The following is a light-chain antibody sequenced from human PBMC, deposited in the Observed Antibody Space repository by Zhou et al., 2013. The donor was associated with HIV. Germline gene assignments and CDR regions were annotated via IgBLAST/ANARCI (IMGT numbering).Light chain of an antibody. J-gene: IGKJ5*01. V-gene: IGKV1-9*01. Sequence: IQLTQSPSSLSASIGDRVTITCRASQDIVTYVAWYQQTPGTAPRVLIYDASTLQTGASSRFSGSGSGTEFTLSISGLQREDFAIYYCQQLNSFPLTFGQGTRLEIK. CDR1: QDIVTY. CDR3: QQLNSFPLT. CDR2: DAS.